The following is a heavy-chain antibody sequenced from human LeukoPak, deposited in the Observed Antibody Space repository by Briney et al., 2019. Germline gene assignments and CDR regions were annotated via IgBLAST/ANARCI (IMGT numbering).Heavy chain of an antibody. V-gene: IGHV3-11*04. J-gene: IGHJ3*02. D-gene: IGHD2-2*02. CDR2: ISSSGSTI. Sequence: GGSLRLSCAASGFTFSDYYMSWIRQAPGKGLEWVSYISSSGSTIYYADSVKGRFTIFRDNAKNSLYLQMNSLRAEDTAVYYCARDNTLDAFDIWGQGTMVTVSS. CDR1: GFTFSDYY. CDR3: ARDNTLDAFDI.